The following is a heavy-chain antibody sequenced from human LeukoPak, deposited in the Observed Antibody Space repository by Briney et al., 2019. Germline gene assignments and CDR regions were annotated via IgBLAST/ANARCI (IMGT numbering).Heavy chain of an antibody. CDR1: GYTFISYS. D-gene: IGHD6-6*01. V-gene: IGHV7-4-1*02. Sequence: ASVKVSCKASGYTFISYSMNWVRQAPGQGLEWMGWINTNTGNPTYAQGFTGRFVFSLDTSVSTTYLQISSLKAEDTAVYYCAAEYSSSFYWGQGTLVTVSS. CDR3: AAEYSSSFY. J-gene: IGHJ4*02. CDR2: INTNTGNP.